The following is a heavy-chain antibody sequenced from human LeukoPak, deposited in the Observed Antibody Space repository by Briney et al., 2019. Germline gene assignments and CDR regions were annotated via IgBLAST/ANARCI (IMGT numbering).Heavy chain of an antibody. CDR2: IKQDGSEK. Sequence: GGSLRLSCAASGFTFSSYWMSWVRQAPGKRLEWVANIKQDGSEKYYVDSVKGRFTISRDNAKNSLYLQMNSLRAEDTAVYYCARDDCSGGSCYADWGQGTLVTVSS. CDR1: GFTFSSYW. CDR3: ARDDCSGGSCYAD. J-gene: IGHJ4*02. D-gene: IGHD2-15*01. V-gene: IGHV3-7*04.